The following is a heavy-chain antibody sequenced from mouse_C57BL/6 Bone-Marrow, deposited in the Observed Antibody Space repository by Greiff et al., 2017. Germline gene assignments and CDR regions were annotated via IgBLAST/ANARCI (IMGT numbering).Heavy chain of an antibody. V-gene: IGHV5-6*02. CDR3: ARLNYDYDAGLYYYAMDY. CDR2: ISSGGSYT. CDR1: GFTFSSYG. D-gene: IGHD2-4*01. Sequence: DVMLVESGGDLVKPGGSLKLSCAASGFTFSSYGMSWVRQTPDKRLEWVATISSGGSYTYYQDSVKGRFTISRDNAKNTLYLQMLILKAEDTAMYYCARLNYDYDAGLYYYAMDYWGQGTSVTVFS. J-gene: IGHJ4*01.